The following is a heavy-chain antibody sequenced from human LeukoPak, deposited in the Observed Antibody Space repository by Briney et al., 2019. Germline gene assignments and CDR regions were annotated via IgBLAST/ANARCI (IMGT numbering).Heavy chain of an antibody. J-gene: IGHJ6*03. Sequence: GAAVKVPCKASGYTFTNFGISWVRQAPGQGLEWMGCISAYNGYTNYAQNFQGGVAMTTDTSTSTAYMELRSLSSDDTAVYYCARGHYSYYYMDVWGKGATVTVSS. CDR3: ARGHYSYYYMDV. CDR2: ISAYNGYT. V-gene: IGHV1-18*01. CDR1: GYTFTNFG.